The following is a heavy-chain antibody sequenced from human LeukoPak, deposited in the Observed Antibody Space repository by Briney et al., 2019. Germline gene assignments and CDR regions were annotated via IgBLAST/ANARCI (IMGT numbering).Heavy chain of an antibody. V-gene: IGHV3-66*01. D-gene: IGHD2-15*01. CDR1: GFTVSSNY. J-gene: IGHJ2*01. CDR2: IYGGGST. CDR3: AREGKEPGSGYFDL. Sequence: PGGCLRLSCAASGFTVSSNYMSWVRQAPGKGLEWVSVIYGGGSTLHADSVQGRFAISRDNSKNMLYLHMNTLRVEDTAVYYCAREGKEPGSGYFDLWGRGTAVTVSS.